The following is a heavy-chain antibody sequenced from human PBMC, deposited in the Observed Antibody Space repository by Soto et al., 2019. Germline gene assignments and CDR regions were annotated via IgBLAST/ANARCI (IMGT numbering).Heavy chain of an antibody. Sequence: ASVKVSCKASGYTFTSYGISWVRQAPGQGLEWMGWTSTYNGNTNYAQKLQGRVTMTTGTSTSTASMELRSLRSDDTAVYYCASWVRGPSRGFDYWGQGTLVTVSS. CDR2: TSTYNGNT. CDR3: ASWVRGPSRGFDY. V-gene: IGHV1-18*01. J-gene: IGHJ4*02. CDR1: GYTFTSYG. D-gene: IGHD3-10*01.